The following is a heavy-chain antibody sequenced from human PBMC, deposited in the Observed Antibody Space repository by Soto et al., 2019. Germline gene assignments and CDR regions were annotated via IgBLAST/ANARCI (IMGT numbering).Heavy chain of an antibody. J-gene: IGHJ4*02. Sequence: GGSLRLSCAASGFTFSSYAMSWVRQAPGKGLEWVSAISGSGGSTYYADSVKGRFTISRDNSKNTLYLQMNSLRAEDTAAYYCAKDVSSSGYLSFDYWGQGTLVTVSS. D-gene: IGHD3-22*01. V-gene: IGHV3-23*01. CDR1: GFTFSSYA. CDR3: AKDVSSSGYLSFDY. CDR2: ISGSGGST.